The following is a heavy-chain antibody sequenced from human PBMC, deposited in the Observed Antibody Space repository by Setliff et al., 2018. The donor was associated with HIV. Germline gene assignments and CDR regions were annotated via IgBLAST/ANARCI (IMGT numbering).Heavy chain of an antibody. CDR2: INHSANT. V-gene: IGHV4-34*01. D-gene: IGHD2-15*01. CDR1: GGSFSGNY. Sequence: SETLSLTCAVYGGSFSGNYWNWIRQPPGKGLEWIGEINHSANTNYSPSLKSRVTISVDTSKNQFSLKLNSVTAADTAVYYCARSSLHCGGGSCYLTWFDPWGQVTLVTVSS. CDR3: ARSSLHCGGGSCYLTWFDP. J-gene: IGHJ5*02.